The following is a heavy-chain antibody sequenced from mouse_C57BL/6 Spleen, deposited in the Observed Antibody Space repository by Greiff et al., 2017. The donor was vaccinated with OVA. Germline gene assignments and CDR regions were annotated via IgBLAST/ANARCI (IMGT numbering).Heavy chain of an antibody. Sequence: VKLQQPGAELVKPGASVKLSCKASGYTFTSYWMQWVKQRPGQGLEWIGEIDPSDSYTNYNQKFKGKATLTVDTSSSTAYMQLSSLTSEDSAVYYCARGGPHYFDYWGQGTTLTVSS. CDR2: IDPSDSYT. CDR1: GYTFTSYW. J-gene: IGHJ2*01. CDR3: ARGGPHYFDY. V-gene: IGHV1-50*01.